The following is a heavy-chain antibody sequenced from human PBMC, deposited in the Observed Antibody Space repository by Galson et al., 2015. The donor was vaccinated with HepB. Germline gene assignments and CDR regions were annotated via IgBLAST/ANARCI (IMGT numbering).Heavy chain of an antibody. CDR3: ARPTVTVNTRYFDS. V-gene: IGHV3-30*09. J-gene: IGHJ4*02. Sequence: SLRLSCAASGFIFSSYSMHWVRQAPGKGLEWVAVISSGESDKYYADSVKGRFAISRDNSKSTLYLQLNTLRPEDTAVYYCARPTVTVNTRYFDSWGQGTLVTVSS. D-gene: IGHD4-11*01. CDR1: GFIFSSYS. CDR2: ISSGESDK.